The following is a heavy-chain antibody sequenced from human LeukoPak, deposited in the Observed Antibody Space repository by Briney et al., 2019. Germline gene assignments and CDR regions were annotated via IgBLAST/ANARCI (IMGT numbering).Heavy chain of an antibody. CDR2: ISGSGGST. CDR1: GFTFSIYA. J-gene: IGHJ4*02. Sequence: PGGSLRLSCAASGFTFSIYAMSWVRQAPGKGLEWVSAISGSGGSTYYADSVKGRFTISRDNSKNTLYLQMNSLRAEDTAVYYCAKDRWRVVPAATFDYWGQGTLVTVSS. CDR3: AKDRWRVVPAATFDY. D-gene: IGHD2-2*01. V-gene: IGHV3-23*01.